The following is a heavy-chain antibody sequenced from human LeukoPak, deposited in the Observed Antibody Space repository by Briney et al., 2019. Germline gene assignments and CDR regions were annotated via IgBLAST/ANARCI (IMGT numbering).Heavy chain of an antibody. Sequence: ASVTVSCKASGYTFTSYGISWLRQAPAQGLEWMGWISAYYGNTNYAQKLQGRVTMTTDTSTSTAYMELRSLRSDDTAVYYCARDSKRDDYVWGSYRQFDYWGQGTLVTVSS. CDR3: ARDSKRDDYVWGSYRQFDY. CDR1: GYTFTSYG. J-gene: IGHJ4*02. D-gene: IGHD3-16*02. V-gene: IGHV1-18*01. CDR2: ISAYYGNT.